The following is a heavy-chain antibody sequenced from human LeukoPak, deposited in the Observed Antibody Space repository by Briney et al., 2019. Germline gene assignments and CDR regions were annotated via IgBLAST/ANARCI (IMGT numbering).Heavy chain of an antibody. D-gene: IGHD3-22*01. CDR1: GGSFSGYY. Sequence: KPSETLSLTSAVYGGSFSGYYWSWIRQPPGKGLEWIGENNHSGSTNYNPSLKSRVTISVDTSKNQFSLKLSSVTAADTAVYYCARERRYYDSSGYSYWGQGTLVTVSS. CDR3: ARERRYYDSSGYSY. CDR2: NNHSGST. V-gene: IGHV4-34*01. J-gene: IGHJ4*02.